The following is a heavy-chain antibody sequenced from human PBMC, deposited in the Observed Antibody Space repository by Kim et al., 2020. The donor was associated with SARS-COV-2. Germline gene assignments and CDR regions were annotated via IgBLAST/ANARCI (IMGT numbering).Heavy chain of an antibody. CDR2: T. D-gene: IGHD3-3*01. V-gene: IGHV4-30-2*05. CDR3: ARDTTDFGVDN. Sequence: TYYNPSLKSRVTISVDTSKNQFSLKLSSVTAADTAVYYCARDTTDFGVDNWGQGTLVTVSS. J-gene: IGHJ4*02.